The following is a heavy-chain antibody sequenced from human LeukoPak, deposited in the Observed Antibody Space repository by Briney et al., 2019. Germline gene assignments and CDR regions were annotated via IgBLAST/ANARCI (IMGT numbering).Heavy chain of an antibody. J-gene: IGHJ4*02. V-gene: IGHV3-7*01. D-gene: IGHD2-15*01. CDR3: ATDGSSFDY. CDR2: MNKDGSEK. CDR1: QFIFRDYW. Sequence: PGGSLRLSCAASQFIFRDYWMSWVRQAPGMGVEWVANMNKDGSEKYDVDSVKGRFTISRDNAKNSLFLEMNSLRAEDTAVYYCATDGSSFDYWGQGTLVTVSS.